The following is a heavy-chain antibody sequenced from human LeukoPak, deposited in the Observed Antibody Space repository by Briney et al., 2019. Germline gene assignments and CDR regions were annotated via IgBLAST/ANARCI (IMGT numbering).Heavy chain of an antibody. Sequence: GGSLRLSCAASGFTFSSYGMHWVRQAPGKGLEWVAVIWYDGSNKYHADSVKGRFTISRDNSKNTLYLQMNSLRAEDTAVYYCARDNLNPPYYYYYGMDVWGQGTTVTVSS. V-gene: IGHV3-33*01. J-gene: IGHJ6*02. CDR2: IWYDGSNK. CDR3: ARDNLNPPYYYYYGMDV. CDR1: GFTFSSYG.